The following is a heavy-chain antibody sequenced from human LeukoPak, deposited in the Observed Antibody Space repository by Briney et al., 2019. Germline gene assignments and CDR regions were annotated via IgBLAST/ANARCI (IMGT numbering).Heavy chain of an antibody. CDR2: ISYDGSNA. Sequence: PGGSLRLSCAASGFDFGAYGMHWVRQAPGKGLDWVAVISYDGSNAYYGDSVKDRFTISRDNSHNTLFLQMNSLTTDDTAAYYCVKGDWHGSGNYYSDQFRPWGPGTLVTVSS. V-gene: IGHV3-30*18. J-gene: IGHJ5*02. CDR3: VKGDWHGSGNYYSDQFRP. CDR1: GFDFGAYG. D-gene: IGHD3-10*01.